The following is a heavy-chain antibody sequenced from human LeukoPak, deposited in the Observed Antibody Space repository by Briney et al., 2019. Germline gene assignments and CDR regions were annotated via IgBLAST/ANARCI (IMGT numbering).Heavy chain of an antibody. V-gene: IGHV4-30-4*01. CDR2: IYYSGTT. Sequence: SQTLSLTCTVSGGSISSGDYYWSWIRQPPGKGLEWIGYIYYSGTTYYNPSLKSRVTISVDTSKNQFSLKLTSVTAADTAVYYSARRRESSYGYWGQGTLVTVSA. CDR1: GGSISSGDYY. J-gene: IGHJ4*02. CDR3: ARRRESSYGY. D-gene: IGHD5-18*01.